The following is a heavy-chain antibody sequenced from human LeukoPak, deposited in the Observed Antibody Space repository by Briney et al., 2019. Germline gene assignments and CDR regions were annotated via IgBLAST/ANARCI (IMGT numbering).Heavy chain of an antibody. CDR2: IYYSGST. V-gene: IGHV4-39*01. J-gene: IGHJ4*02. CDR1: GGSISSSSYY. CDR3: ARLYSYGPYYFDY. D-gene: IGHD5-18*01. Sequence: SETLSLTCTVSGGSISSSSYYWGWIRQPPGKGLEWIGSIYYSGSTYYNPSLKSRVTISVDTSKNQFSLKLSPVTAADTAVYYCARLYSYGPYYFDYWGQGTLVTVSS.